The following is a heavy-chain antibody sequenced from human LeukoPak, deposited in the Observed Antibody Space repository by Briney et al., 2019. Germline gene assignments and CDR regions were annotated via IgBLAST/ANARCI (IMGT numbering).Heavy chain of an antibody. Sequence: GGSLRLSCTASGFTFSAHWVSWVRQASGKGPEWLANIREDGRQTNYIESVKGRFTISRDNARNSLYLQMNSLRDDDTAVYYCVRVRRGNPYDVNDLWGQGTLVTVSS. D-gene: IGHD5-12*01. J-gene: IGHJ5*02. CDR1: GFTFSAHW. V-gene: IGHV3-7*01. CDR2: IREDGRQT. CDR3: VRVRRGNPYDVNDL.